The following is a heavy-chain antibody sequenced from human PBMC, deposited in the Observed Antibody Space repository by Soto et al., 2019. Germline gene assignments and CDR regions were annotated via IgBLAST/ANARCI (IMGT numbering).Heavy chain of an antibody. CDR2: INPNSGGT. CDR1: GYTFTGYY. D-gene: IGHD3-3*01. CDR3: ARSVNYTIFGVVSARLNWFDP. V-gene: IGHV1-2*02. Sequence: GASVKVSCKASGYTFTGYYMHWVRQAPGQGLEWMGWINPNSGGTNYAQKFQGRVTMTRDTSISTAYMELGRLRSDDTAVYYCARSVNYTIFGVVSARLNWFDPWGQGTLVTVSS. J-gene: IGHJ5*02.